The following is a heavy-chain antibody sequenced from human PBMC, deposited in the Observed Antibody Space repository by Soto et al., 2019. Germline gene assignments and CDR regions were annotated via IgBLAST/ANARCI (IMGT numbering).Heavy chain of an antibody. D-gene: IGHD5-18*01. J-gene: IGHJ4*02. V-gene: IGHV4-59*01. CDR2: IYYSGST. Sequence: QVQLQESGPGLVKPSETLSLTCTVSVGSISSYYWSWIRQSPGKGLEWIGYIYYSGSTKYNPSLKSRVTISVDTSKNQFSLKLSSVTAADTAVYYCARGRGDTAMAWYYWGQGTLVTVSS. CDR3: ARGRGDTAMAWYY. CDR1: VGSISSYY.